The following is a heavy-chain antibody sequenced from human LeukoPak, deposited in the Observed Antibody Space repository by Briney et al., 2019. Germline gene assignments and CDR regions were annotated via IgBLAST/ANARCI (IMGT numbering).Heavy chain of an antibody. D-gene: IGHD4-17*01. J-gene: IGHJ3*02. Sequence: SETLSLTCTVSGGSITSSSYYWGWIRQPPGKGLEWIGSVYYSGNTYYNSSLKSRITISVDTSKNQFSLKLSSVTAADTAIYYCTREYGFMTTVFHAFDIWGQGTMVTVSS. CDR1: GGSITSSSYY. V-gene: IGHV4-39*07. CDR2: VYYSGNT. CDR3: TREYGFMTTVFHAFDI.